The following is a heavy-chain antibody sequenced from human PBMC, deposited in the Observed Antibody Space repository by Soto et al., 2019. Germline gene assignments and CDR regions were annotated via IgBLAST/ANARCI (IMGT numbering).Heavy chain of an antibody. J-gene: IGHJ6*02. CDR3: ARDEGSSAAAYYYYGMDV. V-gene: IGHV3-21*01. CDR2: ISSSSSYI. CDR1: GFTSSRYS. Sequence: GGSLRLSCAASGFTSSRYSMSWFRQAPGKGLEWVSSISSSSSYIYYADSVKGRFTISRDNAKNSLYLQMNSLRAEDTAVYYCARDEGSSAAAYYYYGMDVWGQGTTVTVSS. D-gene: IGHD6-6*01.